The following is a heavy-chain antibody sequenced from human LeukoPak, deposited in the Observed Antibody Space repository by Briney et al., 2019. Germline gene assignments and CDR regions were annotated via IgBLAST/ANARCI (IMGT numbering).Heavy chain of an antibody. J-gene: IGHJ5*02. CDR1: GGSISSGGYY. Sequence: PSQTLSLTCTVSGGSISSGGYYWSWIRQHPGKGLEWIGYIYYSGSTYYNPSLKSRVTISVDTSKNQFSLKLSSVTAADTAVYYCARGATVTERWFDPWGQGTLVTVSS. V-gene: IGHV4-31*03. CDR3: ARGATVTERWFDP. D-gene: IGHD4-17*01. CDR2: IYYSGST.